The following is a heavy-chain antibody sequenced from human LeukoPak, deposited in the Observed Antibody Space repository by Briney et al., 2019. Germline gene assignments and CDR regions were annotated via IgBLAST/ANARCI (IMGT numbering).Heavy chain of an antibody. J-gene: IGHJ5*02. Sequence: TSETLSLTCTVSRGSISSGGYYWSWIRQHPGKGLEWIGYIYYSGSTYYNPSLKSRVTISVDTSKNQFSLKLSSVTAADTAVYYCASSLSYSVNNWFDPWGQGTLVTVSS. CDR2: IYYSGST. CDR1: RGSISSGGYY. CDR3: ASSLSYSVNNWFDP. D-gene: IGHD2-2*01. V-gene: IGHV4-31*03.